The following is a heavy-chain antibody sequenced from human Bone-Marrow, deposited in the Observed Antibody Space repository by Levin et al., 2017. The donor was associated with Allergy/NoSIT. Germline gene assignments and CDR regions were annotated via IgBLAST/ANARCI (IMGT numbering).Heavy chain of an antibody. CDR3: ARDPQDYDYIWVAYYYGLDA. V-gene: IGHV3-48*02. D-gene: IGHD3-16*01. Sequence: PGGSLRLSCAASGFIFSSYSMGWVRQAPGKGLEWVSYITTSSSIIKYSDSLKGRFTISRDNSKNTVYLQMKSLREDDTALYYCARDPQDYDYIWVAYYYGLDAWGQGTTVSVSS. J-gene: IGHJ6*02. CDR2: ITTSSSII. CDR1: GFIFSSYS.